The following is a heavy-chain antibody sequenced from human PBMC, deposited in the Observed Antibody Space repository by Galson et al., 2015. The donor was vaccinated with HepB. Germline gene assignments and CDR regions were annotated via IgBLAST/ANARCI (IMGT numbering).Heavy chain of an antibody. CDR2: IWYDGSNK. V-gene: IGHV3-33*01. Sequence: SLRLSCAASGFTFSSYGMHWVRQAPGKGLEWVAVIWYDGSNKYYADSVKGRFTISRDNSKNTLYLQMNSLRAEDTAVYYCAREDYGGNSGPFDYWGQGTLVTVSS. D-gene: IGHD4-23*01. CDR1: GFTFSSYG. CDR3: AREDYGGNSGPFDY. J-gene: IGHJ4*02.